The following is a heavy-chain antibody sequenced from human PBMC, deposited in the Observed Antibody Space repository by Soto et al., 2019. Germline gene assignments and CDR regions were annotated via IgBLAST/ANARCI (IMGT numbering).Heavy chain of an antibody. CDR3: AREYYGLLTGYYTDY. J-gene: IGHJ4*02. CDR1: GFTFSSYW. D-gene: IGHD3-9*01. CDR2: ISGDGVTT. V-gene: IGHV3-74*01. Sequence: EVQLVESGGDLVQRGGSLRLSCAASGFTFSSYWMHWVRHTPGKGLDWVARISGDGVTTYYADSVTGRFTVSRDNAKNTLSLQKSGLRAEDTAVYYCAREYYGLLTGYYTDYWGQGTLVSVSS.